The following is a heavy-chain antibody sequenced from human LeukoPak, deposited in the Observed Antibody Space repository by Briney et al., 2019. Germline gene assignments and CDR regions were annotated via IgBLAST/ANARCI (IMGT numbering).Heavy chain of an antibody. J-gene: IGHJ3*02. V-gene: IGHV1-2*02. CDR2: INPNSGST. Sequence: ASVKVSCKTSGYTFTGYYMHWVRQAPGQGLEWMGWINPNSGSTNYAQKFQGRVTMTRDTSISTAYMELSRLRSDDTAVYYCAKDQYNYDSSGYYIDAFDIWGQGTMVTVSS. CDR1: GYTFTGYY. D-gene: IGHD3-22*01. CDR3: AKDQYNYDSSGYYIDAFDI.